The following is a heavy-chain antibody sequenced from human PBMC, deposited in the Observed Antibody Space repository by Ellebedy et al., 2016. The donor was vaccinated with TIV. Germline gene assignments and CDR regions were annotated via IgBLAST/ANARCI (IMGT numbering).Heavy chain of an antibody. CDR3: ARDPSYGVARLYWYFDL. Sequence: GGSLRLXXVAFGITFNDYWMSWVRQAPGKGLEWVANIKWDGSDKYYVDSVKDRFTISRDNAKNSLYLQMNSLRVEDTAVYYCARDPSYGVARLYWYFDLWGRGTLVTVSS. D-gene: IGHD4-17*01. CDR2: IKWDGSDK. J-gene: IGHJ2*01. CDR1: GITFNDYW. V-gene: IGHV3-7*01.